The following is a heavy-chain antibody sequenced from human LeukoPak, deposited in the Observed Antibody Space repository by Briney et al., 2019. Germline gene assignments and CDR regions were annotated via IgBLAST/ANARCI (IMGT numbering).Heavy chain of an antibody. D-gene: IGHD3-10*01. J-gene: IGHJ4*02. V-gene: IGHV3-33*01. CDR2: IYYDGSKK. CDR3: ATWRGSGSYGGYFDY. CDR1: GFTFSNYG. Sequence: GGSLRLSCATSGFTFSNYGMHWIRQAPGKGLEWVAIIYYDGSKKNYADSVRGRFTISRDNSKNTLYLQMNSLRVEDTAVYYCATWRGSGSYGGYFDYWGQGTPVTVSS.